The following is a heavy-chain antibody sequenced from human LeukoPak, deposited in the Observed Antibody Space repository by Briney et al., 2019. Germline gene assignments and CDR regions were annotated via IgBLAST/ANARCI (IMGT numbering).Heavy chain of an antibody. J-gene: IGHJ4*02. V-gene: IGHV3-30*18. CDR1: GFTFSSYG. CDR2: ISYDGSNK. Sequence: GGSLRLSCAASGFTFSSYGMHWVRQAPGKGLEWVAVISYDGSNKYYADSVKGRFTNSRDNSNNTLYLQMNSLRAEDTAVYYCAKDSSGPVLLWFGEMGSIDYWGQGTLVTVSS. CDR3: AKDSSGPVLLWFGEMGSIDY. D-gene: IGHD3-10*01.